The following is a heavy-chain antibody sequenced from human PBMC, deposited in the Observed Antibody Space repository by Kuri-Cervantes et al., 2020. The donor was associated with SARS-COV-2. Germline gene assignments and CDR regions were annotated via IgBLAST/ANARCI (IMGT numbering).Heavy chain of an antibody. CDR2: IRSKAYGGTT. J-gene: IGHJ4*02. V-gene: IGHV3-49*04. Sequence: GGSLRLPCTASGFTFGDYAMSWVRQAPGKGLEWVGFIRSKAYGGTTEYAASVKGRFTISRDDSKSIAYLQMNSLKTEDTAVYYCTRSNFETTPNYYDSSGLDYWGQGTLVTVSS. CDR1: GFTFGDYA. CDR3: TRSNFETTPNYYDSSGLDY. D-gene: IGHD3-22*01.